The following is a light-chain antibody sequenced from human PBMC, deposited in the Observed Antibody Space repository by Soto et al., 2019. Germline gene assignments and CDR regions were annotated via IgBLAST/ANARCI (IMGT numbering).Light chain of an antibody. V-gene: IGKV1-9*01. CDR2: GAS. CDR3: QQLMSYPIT. CDR1: QGISSY. J-gene: IGKJ5*01. Sequence: DIQLTQSPSFLSASVGARVTITCRASQGISSYLAWYQQKPRKAPEVLLFGASTLQSGVPSRFSGSGSGTEFTLTISSLQPEDFATYYCQQLMSYPITFGQGTRLEIK.